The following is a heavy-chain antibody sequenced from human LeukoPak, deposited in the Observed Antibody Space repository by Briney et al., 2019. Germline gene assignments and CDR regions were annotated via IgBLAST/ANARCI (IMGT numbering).Heavy chain of an antibody. D-gene: IGHD6-19*01. CDR1: GFTFSSYA. J-gene: IGHJ4*02. CDR2: ISSNGGST. V-gene: IGHV3-64*01. CDR3: ARVGSGWYYFDY. Sequence: PGGSLRLSCAASGFTFSSYAMPWVRQAPGKGLEYVSAISSNGGSTYYANSVKGRFTISRDNSKNTLYLQMGSLRAEDMAVYYCARVGSGWYYFDYWGQGTLVTVSS.